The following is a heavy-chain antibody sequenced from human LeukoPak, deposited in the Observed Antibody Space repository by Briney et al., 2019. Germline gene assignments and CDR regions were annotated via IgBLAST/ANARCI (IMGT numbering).Heavy chain of an antibody. CDR1: GYTFSGTGWY. CDR3: ARDGPARMVDLDY. V-gene: IGHV1-2*02. Sequence: GDSVKVSCKASGYTFSGTGWYLYWLRQAPGQGLECMGWIHPNNGDTAYAQKFEGRVAMTRDTSISTAYMELRRLRPDDTAVYFCARDGPARMVDLDYWGQGTLVTVSS. CDR2: IHPNNGDT. J-gene: IGHJ4*02. D-gene: IGHD3-10*01.